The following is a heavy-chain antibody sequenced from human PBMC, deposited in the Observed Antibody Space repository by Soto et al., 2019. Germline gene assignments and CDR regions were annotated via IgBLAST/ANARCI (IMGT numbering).Heavy chain of an antibody. CDR1: GFSLTTSGVG. CDR2: IYGVDDK. D-gene: IGHD3-10*01. J-gene: IGHJ6*02. Sequence: QITLKESGPTLVKPTQTLTLTCTFSGFSLTTSGVGVGWIRQPPGKALEWLALIYGVDDKRYSPSLKSRLTITGDTSKNPVVLTITNMDPVVTATYYCAPRHYYCSGNLGMDVWGQGTTVTVSS. V-gene: IGHV2-5*02. CDR3: APRHYYCSGNLGMDV.